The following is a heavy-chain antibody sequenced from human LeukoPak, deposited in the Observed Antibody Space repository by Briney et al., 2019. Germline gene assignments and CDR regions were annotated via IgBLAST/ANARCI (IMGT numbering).Heavy chain of an antibody. V-gene: IGHV1-2*04. CDR3: ARSIGADFWSGYYLRAGREYYFDY. CDR2: INPNSGGT. Sequence: ASVKVSCKASGYTFTGYYMHWVRQAPGQGLEWMGWINPNSGGTNYARKFQGWVTMTRDTSISTAYMELSRLRSDDTAVYYCARSIGADFWSGYYLRAGREYYFDYWGQGTLVTVSS. J-gene: IGHJ4*02. D-gene: IGHD3-3*01. CDR1: GYTFTGYY.